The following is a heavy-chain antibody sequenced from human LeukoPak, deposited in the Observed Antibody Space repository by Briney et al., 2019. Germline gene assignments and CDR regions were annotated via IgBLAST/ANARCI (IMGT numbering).Heavy chain of an antibody. CDR1: GFTFSSYG. CDR2: ISYDGSNK. V-gene: IGHV3-30*18. CDR3: AKDRETTLDY. J-gene: IGHJ4*02. Sequence: GRSLRLSCAASGFTFSSYGMHWVRQAPGKGLEWVAVISYDGSNKYYADSVKGRFTISRDNSKNTLYLQMNSLRAEDMAVYYCAKDRETTLDYWAREPWSPSPQ. D-gene: IGHD4-11*01.